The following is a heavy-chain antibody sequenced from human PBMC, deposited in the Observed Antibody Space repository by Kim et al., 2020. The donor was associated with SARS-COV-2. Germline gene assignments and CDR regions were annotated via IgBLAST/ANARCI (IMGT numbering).Heavy chain of an antibody. Sequence: ASVKVSCKASGYTFTSYAMHWVRQAPGQRLEWMGWINAGNGNTKYSQKFQGRVTITRDTSASTAYMELSSLRSEDTAVYYCARYPLLWFGELFYSYGMDVWGQGTTVTVSS. J-gene: IGHJ6*02. V-gene: IGHV1-3*01. CDR1: GYTFTSYA. CDR2: INAGNGNT. CDR3: ARYPLLWFGELFYSYGMDV. D-gene: IGHD3-10*01.